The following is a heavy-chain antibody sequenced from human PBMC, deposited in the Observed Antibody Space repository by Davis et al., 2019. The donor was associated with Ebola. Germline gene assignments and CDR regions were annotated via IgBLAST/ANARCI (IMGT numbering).Heavy chain of an antibody. Sequence: AASVKVSCKASGYTFTSYGISWVRQAPGQGLEWMGIINPSGGSTSYAQKFQGRVTMTTDTSTSTAYMELRSLRSDDTAVYYCARGLLGDNWFDPWGQGTLVTVSS. V-gene: IGHV1-18*01. CDR2: INPSGGST. D-gene: IGHD3-16*01. CDR1: GYTFTSYG. J-gene: IGHJ5*02. CDR3: ARGLLGDNWFDP.